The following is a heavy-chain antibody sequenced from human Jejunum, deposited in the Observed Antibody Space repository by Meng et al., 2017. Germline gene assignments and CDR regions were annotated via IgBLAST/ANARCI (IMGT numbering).Heavy chain of an antibody. CDR1: SASMNPYY. J-gene: IGHJ4*02. D-gene: IGHD6-19*01. Sequence: QVQLQESGPGLVKPSETLSRTCTVSSASMNPYYWSWIRQPPGKGLEWIGYIHYSGSTDYNPSLQSRLTISVDTSKNHFSLKLMSVTAADTAVYYCARGNGWHDYWGQGTLVTVSS. CDR2: IHYSGST. CDR3: ARGNGWHDY. V-gene: IGHV4-59*01.